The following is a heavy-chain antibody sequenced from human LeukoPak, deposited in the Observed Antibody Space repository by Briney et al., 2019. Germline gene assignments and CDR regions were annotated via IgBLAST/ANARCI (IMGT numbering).Heavy chain of an antibody. J-gene: IGHJ4*02. CDR3: TKEELGFFDY. D-gene: IGHD1-7*01. V-gene: IGHV3-23*01. CDR1: GFTFGSYA. Sequence: GRSLRLSCAASGFTFGSYAMNWVRQAPGKGLEWVSTISGSGGRTYYADSVKGRFTISRDNSKNTLFLQMNSLRAEDTAVYYCTKEELGFFDYWGQGTVVTVSS. CDR2: ISGSGGRT.